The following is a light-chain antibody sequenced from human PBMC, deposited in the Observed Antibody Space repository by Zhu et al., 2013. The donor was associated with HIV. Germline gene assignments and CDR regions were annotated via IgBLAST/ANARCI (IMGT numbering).Light chain of an antibody. V-gene: IGKV3-20*01. CDR2: GAS. Sequence: ETVLTQSPGTLSLSPGKRATLSCRASQSVSSSYLAWYQQKPGQAPRLLIYGASNRATGIPDRFSGSGSGTDFTLTISSLQPEDFATYYCQQSYSTPYTFGQGTKMEIK. CDR1: QSVSSSY. J-gene: IGKJ2*01. CDR3: QQSYSTPYT.